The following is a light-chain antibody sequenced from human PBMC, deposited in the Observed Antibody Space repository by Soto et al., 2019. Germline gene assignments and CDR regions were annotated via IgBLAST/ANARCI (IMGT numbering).Light chain of an antibody. J-gene: IGKJ4*01. CDR3: QKYNSAPRT. CDR1: QGITPY. CDR2: ATS. Sequence: DVQMTQSPSSLSAFVGDRVTITCRASQGITPYLAWFQQKPGKVPKLLIYATSTLQSGVPSLFSGSGAGTDFTLTINSLQPEDVGTYYCQKYNSAPRTFGGGTKVEIK. V-gene: IGKV1-27*01.